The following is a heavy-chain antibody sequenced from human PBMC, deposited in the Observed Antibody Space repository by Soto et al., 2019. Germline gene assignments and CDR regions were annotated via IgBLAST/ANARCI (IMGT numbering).Heavy chain of an antibody. V-gene: IGHV4-31*03. CDR1: GGSISSGGYY. CDR3: ASSCSSTSCGSDLYYYYGMDV. Sequence: PSETLSLTCTVSGGSISSGGYYWSWIRQHPGKGLEWIGYIYYSGSTYYNPSLKSRVTISVDTSKNQFSLKLSSVTAADTAVYYCASSCSSTSCGSDLYYYYGMDVWGQGTTVTVSS. D-gene: IGHD2-2*01. J-gene: IGHJ6*02. CDR2: IYYSGST.